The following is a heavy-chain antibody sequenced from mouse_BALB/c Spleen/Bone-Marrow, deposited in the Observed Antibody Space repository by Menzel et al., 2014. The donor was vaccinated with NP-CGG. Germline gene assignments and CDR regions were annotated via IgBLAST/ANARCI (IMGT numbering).Heavy chain of an antibody. CDR2: IEPSDSYT. CDR3: ARGRTTVVSDY. J-gene: IGHJ2*02. Sequence: ESGAEVVKPGASVKVSCKASGYTFTNYWMQWVKQGPGQGLEWIGEIEPSDSYTNYNQDFKGKATLTVDKSSSTAYMQLSSLTSEDSAVYYCARGRTTVVSDYWGQGTSLTVSS. CDR1: GYTFTNYW. V-gene: IGHV1-69*02. D-gene: IGHD1-1*01.